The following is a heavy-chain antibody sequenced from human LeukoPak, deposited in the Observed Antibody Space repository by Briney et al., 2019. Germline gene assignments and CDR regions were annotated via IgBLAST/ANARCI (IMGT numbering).Heavy chain of an antibody. Sequence: KPSETLSLTCAVYGGSFSGYYWSWVRQPAGKGLEWIGRIYSSGSTNYNPSLKSRVTISVDPSKNQFSLKLSSVTAADTAVYYCARDLLHRGYTFDIWGQGTMVTVSS. CDR1: GGSFSGYY. V-gene: IGHV4-4*07. D-gene: IGHD5-12*01. J-gene: IGHJ3*02. CDR2: IYSSGST. CDR3: ARDLLHRGYTFDI.